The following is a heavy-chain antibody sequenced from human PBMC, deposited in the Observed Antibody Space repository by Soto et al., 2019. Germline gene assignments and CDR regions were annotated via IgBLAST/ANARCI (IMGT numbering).Heavy chain of an antibody. D-gene: IGHD7-27*01. CDR3: AKVSVYGCNWGYFDY. V-gene: IGHV3-23*01. J-gene: IGHJ4*02. Sequence: EVQLLESGGGLVQPGGSLRLSCAASGFTFTSQAMSWVRQAPGKGLEWVSSIITGGATYNADSVKGRFTISRDNSKNTLYLQMNSLRADDTAVYYCAKVSVYGCNWGYFDYWGQGTLVTVSS. CDR1: GFTFTSQA. CDR2: IITGGAT.